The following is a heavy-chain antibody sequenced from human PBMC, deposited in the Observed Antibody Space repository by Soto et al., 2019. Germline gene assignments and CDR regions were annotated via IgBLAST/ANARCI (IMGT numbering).Heavy chain of an antibody. CDR1: GFTFSSYG. CDR3: ATDFQYNWNYYYYGLDV. Sequence: GGSLRLSCAASGFTFSSYGMHWVRQAPGKGLEWVAVISYDGSNKYYADSVKGRFTISRDNSKNTLYLQMNSLRAEDTAVYYCATDFQYNWNYYYYGLDVWGQGTTVTVSS. D-gene: IGHD1-20*01. V-gene: IGHV3-30*03. J-gene: IGHJ6*02. CDR2: ISYDGSNK.